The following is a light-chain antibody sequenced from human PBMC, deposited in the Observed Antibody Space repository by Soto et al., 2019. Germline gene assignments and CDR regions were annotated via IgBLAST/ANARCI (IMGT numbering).Light chain of an antibody. CDR2: GAS. V-gene: IGKV3-15*01. CDR3: QQYNNWPTWT. Sequence: EIVFTQSPGTLSLSPGERATLSCRASQSVSSSYLAWYQQKPGQAPRLLIYGASTRANGIPARFSGSGSGTKLTLTISSLQSEDFAVYYCQQYNNWPTWTFGQGTKVDIK. J-gene: IGKJ1*01. CDR1: QSVSSSY.